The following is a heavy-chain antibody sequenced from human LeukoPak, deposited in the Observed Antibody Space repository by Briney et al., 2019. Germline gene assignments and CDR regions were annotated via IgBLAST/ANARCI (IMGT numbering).Heavy chain of an antibody. CDR2: ISGSGGST. V-gene: IGHV3-23*01. D-gene: IGHD3-10*01. CDR3: AKIREGRREITMVRGVIYYYYYMDV. CDR1: GFTFSSYG. Sequence: EPGGSLRLSCAASGFTFSSYGMSWVRQAPGKGLEWVSAISGSGGSTYYADSVKGRFTISRDNSKNTLYLQMNSLRAEDTAVYNCAKIREGRREITMVRGVIYYYYYMDVWGKGTTVTISS. J-gene: IGHJ6*03.